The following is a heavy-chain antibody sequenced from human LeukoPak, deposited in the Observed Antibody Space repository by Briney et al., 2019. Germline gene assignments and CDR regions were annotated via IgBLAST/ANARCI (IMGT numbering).Heavy chain of an antibody. D-gene: IGHD4-23*01. CDR1: GFTVSSNY. CDR3: AKSSTVVTTYFDY. V-gene: IGHV3-53*01. CDR2: SGSGGST. Sequence: QPGGSLRLSCAASGFTVSSNYMNWVRQAPGKGLEWVSASGSGGSTYYADSVKGRFTISRDNSKNTLYLQMNSLRAEDTAVYYCAKSSTVVTTYFDYWGQGTLVTVSS. J-gene: IGHJ4*02.